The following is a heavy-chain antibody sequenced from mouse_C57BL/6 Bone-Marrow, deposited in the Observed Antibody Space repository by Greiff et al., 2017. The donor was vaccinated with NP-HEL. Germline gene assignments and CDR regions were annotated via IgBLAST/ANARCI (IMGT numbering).Heavy chain of an antibody. CDR2: IDPENGDT. V-gene: IGHV14-4*01. CDR1: GFNIKDDY. D-gene: IGHD1-1*01. CDR3: TADYYGSSYDFDY. J-gene: IGHJ2*01. Sequence: VQLQQSGAELVRPGASVKLSCTASGFNIKDDYMHWVKQRPEQGLEWIGWIDPENGDTEYASKFQGKATITADTSSNTAYLQLSSLTFEDTAVYYCTADYYGSSYDFDYWGQGTTLTVSS.